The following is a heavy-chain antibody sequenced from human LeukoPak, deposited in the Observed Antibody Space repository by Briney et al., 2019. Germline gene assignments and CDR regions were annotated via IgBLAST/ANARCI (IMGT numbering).Heavy chain of an antibody. D-gene: IGHD5-12*01. CDR3: TTAGYSGYDWNY. CDR2: IKSKTHGGTT. Sequence: PGGSHRLSCAASGFTFTNAWMSWVRQAPGKGLEWVGRIKSKTHGGTTDYAAPVKGRFTISRDDSKNTLYLQMNSLKTEDTAVYYCTTAGYSGYDWNYWGQGALVTVSS. CDR1: GFTFTNAW. V-gene: IGHV3-15*01. J-gene: IGHJ4*02.